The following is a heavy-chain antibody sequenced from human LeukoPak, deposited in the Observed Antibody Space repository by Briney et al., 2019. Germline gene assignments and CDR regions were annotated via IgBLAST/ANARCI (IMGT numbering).Heavy chain of an antibody. Sequence: GGSLRLSCAASGFTFDDYAMHWVRQAPGKGLEWVANIKQDGSEKYYVDSVKGRFTISRDNAKNSLYLQMNSLRAEDTAVYYCAKYSYGYIDYYYYMDVWGKGTTVTVSS. CDR3: AKYSYGYIDYYYYMDV. J-gene: IGHJ6*03. CDR1: GFTFDDYA. D-gene: IGHD5-18*01. CDR2: IKQDGSEK. V-gene: IGHV3-7*01.